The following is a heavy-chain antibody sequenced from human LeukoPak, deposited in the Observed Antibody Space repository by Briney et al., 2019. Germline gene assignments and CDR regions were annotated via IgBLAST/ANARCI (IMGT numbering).Heavy chain of an antibody. CDR2: ISWNSGSI. CDR1: GFTFDDYA. CDR3: AKARLTRGYYFYPDDAFDI. V-gene: IGHV3-9*03. D-gene: IGHD3-22*01. J-gene: IGHJ3*02. Sequence: GGSLRLSCAASGFTFDDYAMHWVRQAPGKGLEWVSGISWNSGSIGYADSVKGRFTISRDNAKNSLYLQMNSLRAEDMALYYCAKARLTRGYYFYPDDAFDIWGQGTMVTVSS.